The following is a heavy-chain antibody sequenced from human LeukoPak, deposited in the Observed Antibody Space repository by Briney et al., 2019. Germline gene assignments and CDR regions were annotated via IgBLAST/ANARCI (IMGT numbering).Heavy chain of an antibody. CDR2: INHNGNVN. CDR1: GFTFSSYW. J-gene: IGHJ4*02. Sequence: GGSLRLSCAASGFTFSSYWMNWARQAPGKGLEWVASINHNGNVNYYVDSVKGRFTISRDNAKNSLYLQMSNLRAEDTAVYYCAKNLQGGTYYFDYWGQGTLVTVSS. D-gene: IGHD1/OR15-1a*01. V-gene: IGHV3-7*03. CDR3: AKNLQGGTYYFDY.